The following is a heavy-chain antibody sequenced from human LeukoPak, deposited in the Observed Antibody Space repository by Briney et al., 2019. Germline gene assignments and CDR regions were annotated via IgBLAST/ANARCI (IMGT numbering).Heavy chain of an antibody. CDR1: GYTFTSYD. J-gene: IGHJ4*02. V-gene: IGHV1-8*03. D-gene: IGHD2-2*01. CDR3: ALIPSFQVVPADY. CDR2: MNPNSGNT. Sequence: GASVKVSCKASGYTFTSYDINWMRQATGPGLEWMGWMNPNSGNTGYAQKFQGRVTITRNTSISTAYMELSSLRSEDTAVYYCALIPSFQVVPADYWGQGTLVTVSS.